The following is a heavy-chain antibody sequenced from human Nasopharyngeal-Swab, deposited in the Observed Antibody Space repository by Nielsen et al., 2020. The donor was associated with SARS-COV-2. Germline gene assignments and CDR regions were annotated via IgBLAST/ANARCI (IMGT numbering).Heavy chain of an antibody. Sequence: SETLSLTCTVSGGSISSYYWSWLRQPPGKGLEWIGYLYYSGSTNYNPSLKSRVTISVDTSKNQFSLKLSSVTAADTAVYYCARGGGWGYYDFWSGYAQTSDAFDIWGQGTMVTVSS. J-gene: IGHJ3*02. CDR2: LYYSGST. CDR3: ARGGGWGYYDFWSGYAQTSDAFDI. V-gene: IGHV4-59*01. D-gene: IGHD3-3*01. CDR1: GGSISSYY.